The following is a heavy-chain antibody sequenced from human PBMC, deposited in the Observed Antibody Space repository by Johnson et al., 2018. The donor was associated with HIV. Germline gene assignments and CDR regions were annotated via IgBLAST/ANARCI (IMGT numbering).Heavy chain of an antibody. J-gene: IGHJ3*02. CDR1: GFTFTNAW. Sequence: VQLVESVGGLVKPGGSLRLSCAASGFTFTNAWMTWFRQAPGKGLEWVGRIKSKTDGGTTDYAAPVKGKFSISRDDSKNTLYLQMNSLKTEDTAVYYCSTGFSSWAFDIWGQGTMVTVSS. D-gene: IGHD6-13*01. CDR2: IKSKTDGGTT. CDR3: STGFSSWAFDI. V-gene: IGHV3-15*05.